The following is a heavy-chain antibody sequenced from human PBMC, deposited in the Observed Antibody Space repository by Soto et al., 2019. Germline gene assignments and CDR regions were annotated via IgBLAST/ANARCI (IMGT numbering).Heavy chain of an antibody. CDR3: ARRLSKWGFYYMDV. CDR2: INHSGST. V-gene: IGHV4-34*01. Sequence: QVQLQQWGAGLLKPSETLSLTCAVYGGSFSGYYWSWIRQPPGKGREWIGEINHSGSTNYNPSLKSRVTISVDTSKNQFSLKLSSVTAADTAVYYCARRLSKWGFYYMDVWGKGTTVTVSS. J-gene: IGHJ6*03. D-gene: IGHD7-27*01. CDR1: GGSFSGYY.